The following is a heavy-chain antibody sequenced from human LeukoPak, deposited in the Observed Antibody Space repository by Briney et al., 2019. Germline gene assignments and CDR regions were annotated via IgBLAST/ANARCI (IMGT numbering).Heavy chain of an antibody. CDR1: GYTFTSYA. CDR2: INAGNDNT. J-gene: IGHJ5*02. Sequence: ASVKVSCKASGYTFTSYAMHWVRQAPGQRLEWMGWINAGNDNTKYSQKSQGRVTITRDTSASTAYMELSSLRSEGTAVYYCARDLGYCTGGTCYPNWFDPWGQGTLVTVSS. V-gene: IGHV1-3*01. D-gene: IGHD2-15*01. CDR3: ARDLGYCTGGTCYPNWFDP.